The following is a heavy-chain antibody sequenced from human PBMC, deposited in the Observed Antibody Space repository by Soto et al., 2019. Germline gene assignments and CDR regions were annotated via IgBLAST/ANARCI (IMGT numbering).Heavy chain of an antibody. Sequence: EVQLLESGGGLVQPGGSLRLSCAASGFTFSSYAMNWVRQAPGKGLEWVSVISGSGGSTYYADAVKGRFTISRHNSKNTLYLPMISLRAEDTAVYYCAKRTVGWYFDLWGRSTLVTVSS. CDR1: GFTFSSYA. V-gene: IGHV3-23*01. CDR2: ISGSGGST. CDR3: AKRTVGWYFDL. D-gene: IGHD4-17*01. J-gene: IGHJ2*01.